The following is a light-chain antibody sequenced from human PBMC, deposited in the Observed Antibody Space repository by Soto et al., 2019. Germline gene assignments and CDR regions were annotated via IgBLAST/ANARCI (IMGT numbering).Light chain of an antibody. J-gene: IGLJ2*01. CDR3: VLYMGRGISV. CDR2: STN. V-gene: IGLV8-61*01. CDR1: SGSVSTSYY. Sequence: QTVVTQEPSFSVSPGGTVTLTCGLNSGSVSTSYYPSWYQQTPGQAPRTLIYSTNTRSSGVPDRFSGSILGNTAALTITGAQADDESHYYCVLYMGRGISVFGGGTKVTVL.